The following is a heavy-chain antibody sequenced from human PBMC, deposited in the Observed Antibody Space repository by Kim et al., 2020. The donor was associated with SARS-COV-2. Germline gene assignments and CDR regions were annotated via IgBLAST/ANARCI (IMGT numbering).Heavy chain of an antibody. D-gene: IGHD6-13*01. CDR2: ISYDGSNK. CDR3: SREMYSSSLYYYYGMDV. V-gene: IGHV3-33*05. Sequence: GGSLRLSCAASGFTFSSYGMHWVRQAPGKGLEWVAVISYDGSNKYYADAGKVRFTISRDNSKNTLYLQMNSLRAEDTAVYYCSREMYSSSLYYYYGMDVWGHGTTVTVSS. J-gene: IGHJ6*02. CDR1: GFTFSSYG.